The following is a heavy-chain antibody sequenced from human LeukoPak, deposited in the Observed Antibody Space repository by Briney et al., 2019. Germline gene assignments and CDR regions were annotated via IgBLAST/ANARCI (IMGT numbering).Heavy chain of an antibody. D-gene: IGHD3-22*01. V-gene: IGHV1-69*13. J-gene: IGHJ4*02. CDR1: GGTFSSYA. CDR3: ARGGNYYDSSGYYYAY. CDR2: IIPIFGTA. Sequence: GASVNVSCKASGGTFSSYAISWVRQAPGKGLEWMGGIIPIFGTANYAQKFQGRVTITADESTSTAYMELSSLRSEDTAVYYCARGGNYYDSSGYYYAYWGQGTLVTVSS.